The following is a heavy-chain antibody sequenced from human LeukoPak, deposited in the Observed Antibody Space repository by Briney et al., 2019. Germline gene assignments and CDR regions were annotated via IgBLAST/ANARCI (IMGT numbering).Heavy chain of an antibody. J-gene: IGHJ4*02. D-gene: IGHD3-3*01. V-gene: IGHV3-23*01. CDR3: AKTFPYGTTWYGFCDY. CDR2: IRGSGGST. Sequence: GGSLRLSCAASGFPFSNNVMTWVRDAPGRGLDWLAAIRGSGGSTYYAGSVKGRFTISRDNSKNMLYLQMNSLRDEDTAVYYCAKTFPYGTTWYGFCDYWGQGALVTVSS. CDR1: GFPFSNNV.